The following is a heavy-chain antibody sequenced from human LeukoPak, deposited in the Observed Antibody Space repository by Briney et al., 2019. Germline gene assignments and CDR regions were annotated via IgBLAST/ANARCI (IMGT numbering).Heavy chain of an antibody. D-gene: IGHD1-14*01. CDR3: VRGDRYFFDY. J-gene: IGHJ4*02. Sequence: GGSLRLYCAASGFRFSSYEMNWVRQAPGRGLEWVSYIGNTGRTIYYVDSVKGRFTVSRDNAKNSLYLQMNSLRAEDTAIYYCVRGDRYFFDYWGQGTLVTVSS. V-gene: IGHV3-48*03. CDR1: GFRFSSYE. CDR2: IGNTGRTI.